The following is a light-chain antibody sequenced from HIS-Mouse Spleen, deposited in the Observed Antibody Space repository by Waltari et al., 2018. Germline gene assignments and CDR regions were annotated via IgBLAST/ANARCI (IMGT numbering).Light chain of an antibody. J-gene: IGKJ1*01. CDR1: QSLLHSNGYNY. V-gene: IGKV2-28*01. CDR3: MQALQTPRT. Sequence: IVMTQSPLSLPVTPGEPASISCRSSQSLLHSNGYNYLDWYLQKPGQSPQLLIYLGSNRASGLPDRFSGSGQGTDFKLKISRVEDEDVGVYYCMQALQTPRTFGQGTKVEIK. CDR2: LGS.